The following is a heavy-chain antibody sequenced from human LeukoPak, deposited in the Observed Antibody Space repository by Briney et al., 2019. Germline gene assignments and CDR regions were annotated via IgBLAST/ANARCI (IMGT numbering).Heavy chain of an antibody. D-gene: IGHD4-17*01. CDR1: GFTFSSYE. CDR2: ISSSGSTI. V-gene: IGHV3-48*03. Sequence: PGGSLRLSCAASGFTFSSYEMNWVRQAPGKGLEWVSYISSSGSTIYYADSVKGRFTISRDNAKNSLYLQMNSLRAEDTAVYYCASVLRDGDYFAWGQGTLVTVSS. J-gene: IGHJ5*02. CDR3: ASVLRDGDYFA.